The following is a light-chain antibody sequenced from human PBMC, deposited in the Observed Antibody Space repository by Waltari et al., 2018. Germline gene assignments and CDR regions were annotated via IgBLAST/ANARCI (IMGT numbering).Light chain of an antibody. CDR2: EVS. V-gene: IGLV2-14*01. CDR3: SSYTSSSTPYV. J-gene: IGLJ1*01. CDR1: SSDVGGYNY. Sequence: QSALTQPASVSGSPGQSITISCTGASSDVGGYNYVSWYQHHPGKAPKRMIYEVSNRPSGVANRFSGSKSGNTASLTISGLQAEDEADYYCSSYTSSSTPYVFGTGTKVTVL.